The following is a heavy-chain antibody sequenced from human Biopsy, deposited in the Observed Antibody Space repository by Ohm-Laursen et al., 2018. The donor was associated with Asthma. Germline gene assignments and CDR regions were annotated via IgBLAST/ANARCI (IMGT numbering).Heavy chain of an antibody. CDR1: GFSFNSYG. Sequence: RSLRLSCAASGFSFNSYGMHWVRQAPGKGLEWVAVMSFDGRQTYYADSVKGRFTISRDNSKNTLYLQMNSLRAEDTAVYYCAKERYYDFWSGYTIWGQGTMVTVSS. J-gene: IGHJ3*02. D-gene: IGHD3-3*01. V-gene: IGHV3-30*18. CDR3: AKERYYDFWSGYTI. CDR2: MSFDGRQT.